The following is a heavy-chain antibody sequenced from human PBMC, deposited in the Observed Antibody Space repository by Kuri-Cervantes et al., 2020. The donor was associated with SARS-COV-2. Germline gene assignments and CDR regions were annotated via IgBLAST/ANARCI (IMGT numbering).Heavy chain of an antibody. CDR3: ARLRYDFWSGYYTESNFDY. CDR1: GGSFSDYS. J-gene: IGHJ4*02. Sequence: SQTLSLTCAFYGGSFSDYSWSWIRQPPGKGLEWIGEINHSGKANYNPSLKSRVTISVDTSKNQFSLKLSSVTAADTAVYYCARLRYDFWSGYYTESNFDYWGQGTLVTVSS. V-gene: IGHV4-34*01. CDR2: INHSGKA. D-gene: IGHD3-3*01.